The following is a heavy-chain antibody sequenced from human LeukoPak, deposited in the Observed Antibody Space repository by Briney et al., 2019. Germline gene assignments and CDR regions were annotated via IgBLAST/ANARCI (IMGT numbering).Heavy chain of an antibody. Sequence: PGGSLRLSCAASGFTFSSYWMSWVRRAPGKGLEWVANIKQDGSEKYYVDSVKGRFTISRDNAKNSLYLQMNSLRAEDTAVYYCARGVYIAAAQYAYWGQGTLVTVSS. CDR2: IKQDGSEK. CDR1: GFTFSSYW. V-gene: IGHV3-7*01. J-gene: IGHJ4*02. CDR3: ARGVYIAAAQYAY. D-gene: IGHD6-13*01.